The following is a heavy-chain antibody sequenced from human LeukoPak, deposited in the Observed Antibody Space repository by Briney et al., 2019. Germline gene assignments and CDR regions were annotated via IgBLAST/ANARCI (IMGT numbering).Heavy chain of an antibody. CDR3: APYYYDSSGYYEEYNWFDP. CDR1: GGTFSSYA. Sequence: SVKVSCKASGGTFSSYAISWVRQAPGQGLEWMGGIIPIFGTANYAQKFQGRVTITTDESTSTAYMELSSLRSEDTAVYYCAPYYYDSSGYYEEYNWFDPWGQGTLVTVSS. CDR2: IIPIFGTA. V-gene: IGHV1-69*05. D-gene: IGHD3-22*01. J-gene: IGHJ5*02.